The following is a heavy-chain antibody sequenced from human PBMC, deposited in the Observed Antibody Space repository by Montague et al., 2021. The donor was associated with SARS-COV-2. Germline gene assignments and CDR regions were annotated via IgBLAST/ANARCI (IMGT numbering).Heavy chain of an antibody. V-gene: IGHV4-31*03. CDR1: GGSISSGGYY. D-gene: IGHD2-2*01. J-gene: IGHJ6*02. Sequence: TLSLTRTVSGGSISSGGYYWSWIRQHPGKGLEWIGYIYYSGSTYYXPSLKGRVTISVDTSKNQFSLKLSSVTAADTAVHYCAREKRHYCSSTSCHDNYYYYYGMDVWGQGTTVTVSS. CDR3: AREKRHYCSSTSCHDNYYYYYGMDV. CDR2: IYYSGST.